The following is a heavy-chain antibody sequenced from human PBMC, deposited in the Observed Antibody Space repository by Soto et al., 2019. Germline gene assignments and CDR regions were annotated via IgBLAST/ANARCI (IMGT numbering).Heavy chain of an antibody. CDR1: GFTFSSYG. D-gene: IGHD3-10*01. J-gene: IGHJ5*02. Sequence: QVQLVESGGGVVQPGRSLRLSCAASGFTFSSYGMHWVRQAPGKGLEWVAVIWYDGSNKYYADSVKGRFTISRDNSKNTLYLQMNSLRAEDTAVYYCARDRGITMVRGEESWFAPWGQGTLVTVSS. CDR2: IWYDGSNK. V-gene: IGHV3-33*01. CDR3: ARDRGITMVRGEESWFAP.